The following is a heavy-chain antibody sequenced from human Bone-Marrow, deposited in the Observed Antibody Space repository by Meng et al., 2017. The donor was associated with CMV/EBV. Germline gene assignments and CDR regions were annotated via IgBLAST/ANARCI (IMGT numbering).Heavy chain of an antibody. J-gene: IGHJ5*02. CDR3: AKERQQLA. D-gene: IGHD6-13*01. Sequence: SLRLSCAASGFTFSSFFMNWFRQAPGKGLVWVSRIVSDGSVTNYADSVKGRFTISRDNVKNTLYLQMNSLRVEDTAIYYCAKERQQLAWGQGTLITVSS. V-gene: IGHV3-74*01. CDR2: IVSDGSVT. CDR1: GFTFSSFF.